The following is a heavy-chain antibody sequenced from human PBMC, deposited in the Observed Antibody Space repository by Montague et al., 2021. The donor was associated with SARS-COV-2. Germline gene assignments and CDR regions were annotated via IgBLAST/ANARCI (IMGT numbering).Heavy chain of an antibody. D-gene: IGHD3-10*01. V-gene: IGHV3-30-3*01. CDR2: ISYDGSNT. Sequence: SLRLSCAASGFTFSSYAMHWVRQAPGKGLEWVAVISYDGSNTYYADSVKGRFTISRDNSKNTLYLQMNSLRAEDTAVYYCARVPPGLLWFGEIDYWGQGTLVTVSS. CDR1: GFTFSSYA. CDR3: ARVPPGLLWFGEIDY. J-gene: IGHJ4*02.